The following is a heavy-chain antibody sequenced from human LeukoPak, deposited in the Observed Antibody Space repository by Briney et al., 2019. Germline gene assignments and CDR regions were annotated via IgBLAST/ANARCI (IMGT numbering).Heavy chain of an antibody. CDR3: ASRPAGSTWYGVFDY. Sequence: SESLSLTCTVSGGSIARHFWSWIRQPPGKGLEWSGYVFNGGSTNYNPSLKSRVTMSIDPSRDQFSLRLSSVTAADTAIYSCASRPAGSTWYGVFDYWSQGTLVTVSS. CDR2: VFNGGST. D-gene: IGHD6-13*01. J-gene: IGHJ4*02. CDR1: GGSIARHF. V-gene: IGHV4-59*11.